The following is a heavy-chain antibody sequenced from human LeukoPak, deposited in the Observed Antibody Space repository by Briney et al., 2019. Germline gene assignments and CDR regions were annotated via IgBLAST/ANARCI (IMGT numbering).Heavy chain of an antibody. V-gene: IGHV4-59*01. CDR1: GGSISDYY. CDR2: VHSNGDT. D-gene: IGHD6-19*01. Sequence: SETLSLTCIISGGSISDYYWGWIRQPPGKGPEWIGYVHSNGDTDYNPSLRSRLTILLDTSKKDFSLKVSSVTAADTAVYYCAKGFVDPPGGWSEGSAFDFWGQGTMVTVSS. J-gene: IGHJ3*01. CDR3: AKGFVDPPGGWSEGSAFDF.